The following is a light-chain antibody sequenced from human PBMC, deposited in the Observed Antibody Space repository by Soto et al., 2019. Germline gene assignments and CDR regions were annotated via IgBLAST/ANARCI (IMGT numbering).Light chain of an antibody. J-gene: IGKJ1*01. Sequence: EIVLTQSPGTLSLSPGERATLSCRASQSLNSFYLAWYQQKPGQAPRLLIYGSSNRATGIPDRFSGSGSGKDFTLTISRLDPEDFAVYYCQQYDISPRTFGQGTKVDIK. V-gene: IGKV3-20*01. CDR2: GSS. CDR1: QSLNSFY. CDR3: QQYDISPRT.